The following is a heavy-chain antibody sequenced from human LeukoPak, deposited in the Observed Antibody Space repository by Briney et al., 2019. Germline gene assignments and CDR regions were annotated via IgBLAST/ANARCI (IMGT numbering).Heavy chain of an antibody. Sequence: GGSLRLSCAASGFTFSCYAMRWVRPAPGKGLGGVSAICGSGGSTYYSDTVKGRFTISRDNSKYTLYLRMVSLRAEDTAVYYCANALARVDLWSCYYTPNAFDIWGQGTMVTVSS. D-gene: IGHD3-3*01. V-gene: IGHV3-23*01. CDR3: ANALARVDLWSCYYTPNAFDI. CDR1: GFTFSCYA. J-gene: IGHJ3*02. CDR2: ICGSGGST.